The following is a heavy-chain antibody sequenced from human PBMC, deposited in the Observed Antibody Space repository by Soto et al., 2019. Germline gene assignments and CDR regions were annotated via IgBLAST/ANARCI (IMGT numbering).Heavy chain of an antibody. D-gene: IGHD3-22*01. J-gene: IGHJ4*02. V-gene: IGHV1-69*01. CDR1: GGTFSSYT. CDR3: ARDAPGDYYDSSGYYYG. Sequence: QVQLVQSGAEVKKPGSSVKVSCKASGGTFSSYTISWVRQVPGQGLEWMGGIIPIFGTANYAQKFQGRVTITADESTSTAYMELSSLRSEDTAVYYCARDAPGDYYDSSGYYYGWGQGTLVTVSS. CDR2: IIPIFGTA.